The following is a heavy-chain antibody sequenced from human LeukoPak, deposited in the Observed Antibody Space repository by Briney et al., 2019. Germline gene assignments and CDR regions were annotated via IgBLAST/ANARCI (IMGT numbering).Heavy chain of an antibody. J-gene: IGHJ4*02. V-gene: IGHV3-64*01. CDR1: GFTFSSYA. Sequence: GGSLRLSCAASGFTFSSYAMHWVRQAPRKGLEYVSAISSNGGSTYYANSVKGRFTISRDNSKNTLYLQMGSLRAEDMAVYYCARDGFDYWGQGTLVTVSS. CDR3: ARDGFDY. CDR2: ISSNGGST.